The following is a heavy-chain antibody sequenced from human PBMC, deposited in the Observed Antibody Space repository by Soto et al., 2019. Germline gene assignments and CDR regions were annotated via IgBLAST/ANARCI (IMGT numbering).Heavy chain of an antibody. V-gene: IGHV3-49*03. CDR3: TRLVAAALYYYYGMDV. D-gene: IGHD6-13*01. J-gene: IGHJ6*02. Sequence: GGSLRLSCTASGFTFGDYAMSWFRQAPGKGLEWVGFIRSKAYGGTTEYAASVKGRFTISRDDSKSIAYLQMNSLKTEDTAVYYCTRLVAAALYYYYGMDVWGQGTTVTVSS. CDR1: GFTFGDYA. CDR2: IRSKAYGGTT.